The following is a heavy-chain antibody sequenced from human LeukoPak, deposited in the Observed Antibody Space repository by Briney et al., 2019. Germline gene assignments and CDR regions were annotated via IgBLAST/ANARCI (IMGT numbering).Heavy chain of an antibody. V-gene: IGHV4-34*01. CDR1: GGSFSGYY. Sequence: SETLSLTCAVYGGSFSGYYWSWIRQPPGKGLEWIGEINHSGSTNYNPSLKSRVTISVDTSKNQFSLKLSSVTAADTAVYYCARRGRAILYHFDPWGQGTLVTVSS. CDR3: ARRGRAILYHFDP. D-gene: IGHD2-15*01. CDR2: INHSGST. J-gene: IGHJ5*02.